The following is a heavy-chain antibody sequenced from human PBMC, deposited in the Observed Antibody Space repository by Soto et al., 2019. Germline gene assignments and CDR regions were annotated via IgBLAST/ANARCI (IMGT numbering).Heavy chain of an antibody. V-gene: IGHV3-53*01. D-gene: IGHD1-1*01. CDR3: ARLTEAERH. CDR2: LYNHGKT. CDR1: GFIVSSSH. J-gene: IGHJ4*02. Sequence: EVQLVESGGGLTQPGGSLRLSCVVSGFIVSSSHMIWVRQAPGKGLEGVSILYNHGKTNYLDSVKGRFTITGDNSKPPVYLQMNGLRVEDTAVYYCARLTEAERHWGPGALVTVSS.